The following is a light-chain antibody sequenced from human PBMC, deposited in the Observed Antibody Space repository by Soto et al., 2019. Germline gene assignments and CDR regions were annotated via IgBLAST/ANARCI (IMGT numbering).Light chain of an antibody. V-gene: IGLV1-51*01. Sequence: QSVLTQPPSVSAAPGQTVTISRSGSSSNIGNNYVSWYQQLPGTAPKLLIYDNNKRPSGIPDRFSGSKSGTSATLGITGLQTGDEADYYCGTWDSSLSVVFGGGTKLTVL. CDR1: SSNIGNNY. J-gene: IGLJ2*01. CDR3: GTWDSSLSVV. CDR2: DNN.